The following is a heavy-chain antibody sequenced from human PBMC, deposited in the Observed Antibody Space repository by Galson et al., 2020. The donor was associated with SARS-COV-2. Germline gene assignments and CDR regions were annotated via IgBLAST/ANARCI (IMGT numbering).Heavy chain of an antibody. CDR1: GGSISRYF. V-gene: IGHV4-59*08. D-gene: IGHD3-22*01. Sequence: SETLSLTCTVSGGSISRYFWSWIRQSPGKGLEWMGHIYYTGITNYNPSLRGRVTISIDTSKYQFSLKLSSVTAADTTVYYCAGVTNYYDSRRFPIRWVDRWGQGALVTVSS. CDR2: IYYTGIT. J-gene: IGHJ4*02. CDR3: AGVTNYYDSRRFPIRWVDR.